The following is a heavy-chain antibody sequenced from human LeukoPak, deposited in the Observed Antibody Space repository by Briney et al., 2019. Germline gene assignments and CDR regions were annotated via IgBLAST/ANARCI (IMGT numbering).Heavy chain of an antibody. CDR2: INPNSGGT. V-gene: IGHV1-2*04. CDR3: ARRRGATGFDY. D-gene: IGHD1-26*01. J-gene: IGHJ4*02. CDR1: GYTFTGYY. Sequence: GASVKVSCKASGYTFTGYYMHWVRQAPGQGLEWMGWINPNSGGTNYAQKFQGWVTMTRDTSTSTVYMELSSLRSEDTAVYYCARRRGATGFDYWGQGTLVTVSS.